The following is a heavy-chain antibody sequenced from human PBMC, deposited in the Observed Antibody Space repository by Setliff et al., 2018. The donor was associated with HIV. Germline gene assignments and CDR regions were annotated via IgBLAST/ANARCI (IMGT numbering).Heavy chain of an antibody. CDR2: VFSTGST. V-gene: IGHV4-4*07. CDR1: DDSIDSHY. J-gene: IGHJ5*02. D-gene: IGHD3-3*01. CDR3: ARGPSYYYTSGYPGGFDP. Sequence: SETLSLTCNVSDDSIDSHYWSWIRQPAGRGLEWIGRVFSTGSTDYNPSLKSRATMSVDTSKNQVSLTLTSVTAADTALYYCARGPSYYYTSGYPGGFDPWGRGTLVTVSS.